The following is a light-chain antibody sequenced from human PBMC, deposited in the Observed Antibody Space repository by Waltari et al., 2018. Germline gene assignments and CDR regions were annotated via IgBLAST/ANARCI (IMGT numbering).Light chain of an antibody. CDR1: QRLVHNDGDNY. CDR3: MQGTQVPHT. V-gene: IGKV2-24*01. Sequence: DIVMTQTPLSSPVTLGQPASISRRSSQRLVHNDGDNYLSWLQQRPGQPPRRLIYKRSSRFSGLPDRFSGSGAETDLTRKISRVQAEDVGVYSCMQGTQVPHTFGLRTKLEIK. J-gene: IGKJ2*01. CDR2: KRS.